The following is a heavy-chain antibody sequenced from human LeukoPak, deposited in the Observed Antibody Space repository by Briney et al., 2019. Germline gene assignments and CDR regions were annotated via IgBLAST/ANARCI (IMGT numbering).Heavy chain of an antibody. CDR3: ARPTELLWFGESLIAFDI. J-gene: IGHJ3*02. Sequence: SETLSLTCTVSGGSISSSYSYWGWIRQPPGKGLEWIGNIYYSGSTYYSPSLKSRVTISVDTSKNQFSLKLSSVTAADTAVYYCARPTELLWFGESLIAFDIWGQGTMVTVSS. CDR2: IYYSGST. V-gene: IGHV4-39*07. D-gene: IGHD3-10*01. CDR1: GGSISSSYSY.